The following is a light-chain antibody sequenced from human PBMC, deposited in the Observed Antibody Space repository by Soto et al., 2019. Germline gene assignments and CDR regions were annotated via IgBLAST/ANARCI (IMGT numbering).Light chain of an antibody. V-gene: IGKV1-5*03. Sequence: DLQMTQSPSTLSASVGDRVTITCRASQSIGNWLAWYQQKPGKAPKLLLYKASSLQSGVPSRYSGSGSGTEFTLTINSLQPDDFASYYCQQYNSYSGTFGQGTKVEI. CDR2: KAS. CDR1: QSIGNW. CDR3: QQYNSYSGT. J-gene: IGKJ1*01.